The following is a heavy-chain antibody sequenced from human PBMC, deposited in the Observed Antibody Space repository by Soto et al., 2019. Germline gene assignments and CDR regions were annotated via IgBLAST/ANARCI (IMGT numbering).Heavy chain of an antibody. V-gene: IGHV4-59*08. J-gene: IGHJ6*02. Sequence: SETLSLTCTVSGGSISSYYWSWIRQPPGKGLEWIGYIYYSGSTNYNPSLKSRVTISVDTSKNQFSLKLSSVTAADTAVYYCGSNWVYSHILAGYQPNYYGLDVWRQGPRVTVSS. D-gene: IGHD3-9*01. CDR1: GGSISSYY. CDR2: IYYSGST. CDR3: GSNWVYSHILAGYQPNYYGLDV.